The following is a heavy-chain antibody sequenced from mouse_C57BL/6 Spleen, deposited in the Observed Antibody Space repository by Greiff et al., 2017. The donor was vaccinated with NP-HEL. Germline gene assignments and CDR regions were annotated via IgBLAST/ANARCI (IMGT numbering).Heavy chain of an antibody. V-gene: IGHV1-50*01. J-gene: IGHJ4*01. CDR1: GYTFTSYW. D-gene: IGHD3-2*02. Sequence: QVQLQQPGAELVKPGASVKLSCKASGYTFTSYWMQWVKQRPGQGLEWIGEIDPSDSYTNYNQKFKGKATLTVDTSSSTAYMQLSSLTSEDSAVYYCARRTAQATRFTYYAMDYWGQGTSVTVSS. CDR3: ARRTAQATRFTYYAMDY. CDR2: IDPSDSYT.